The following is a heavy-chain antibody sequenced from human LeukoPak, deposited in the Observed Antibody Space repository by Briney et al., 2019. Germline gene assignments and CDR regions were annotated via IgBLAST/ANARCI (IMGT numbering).Heavy chain of an antibody. CDR2: INPNSGGT. V-gene: IGHV1-2*02. CDR1: GYTFTGYY. J-gene: IGHJ4*02. Sequence: ASVKVSCRASGYTFTGYYMHWVRQAPGQGLEWMGWINPNSGGTNYAQKFQGRVTMTRDTSISTAYKELSRLRSDDTAVYYCARPDSSSWYSPYYFDYWGQGTLVTVSS. CDR3: ARPDSSSWYSPYYFDY. D-gene: IGHD6-13*01.